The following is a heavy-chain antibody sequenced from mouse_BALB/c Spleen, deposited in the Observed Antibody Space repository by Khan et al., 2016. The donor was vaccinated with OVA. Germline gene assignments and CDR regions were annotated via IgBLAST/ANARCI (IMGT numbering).Heavy chain of an antibody. D-gene: IGHD1-1*01. Sequence: DVQLVESGGDLVKPGGSLKLSCAASGFTFSTYGMSWVRQAPDKRLEWVATVSTGGSYPYYPDRVKGRFTISRDNAKNNLYLQMSGLRSEDTAMFYCTRLAYYYDSEGFAYWGQGTLVTVSA. J-gene: IGHJ3*01. CDR3: TRLAYYYDSEGFAY. CDR2: VSTGGSYP. CDR1: GFTFSTYG. V-gene: IGHV5-6*01.